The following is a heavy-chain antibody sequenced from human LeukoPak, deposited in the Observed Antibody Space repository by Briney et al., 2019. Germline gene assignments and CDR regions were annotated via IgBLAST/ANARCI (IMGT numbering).Heavy chain of an antibody. CDR3: ARDDYDPYYYYMDV. V-gene: IGHV4-59*01. J-gene: IGHJ6*03. CDR2: IYYSGST. Sequence: SETLSLTCTVSGGSISSYYWSWFRQPPGKGLEWIGYIYYSGSTNYNPSLKSRVTISVGTSKNQFSLKLSSVTAADTAVYYCARDDYDPYYYYMDVWGKGTTVTVSS. CDR1: GGSISSYY. D-gene: IGHD3-22*01.